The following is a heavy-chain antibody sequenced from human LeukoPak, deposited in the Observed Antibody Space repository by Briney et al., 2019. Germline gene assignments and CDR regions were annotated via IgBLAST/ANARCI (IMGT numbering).Heavy chain of an antibody. D-gene: IGHD3-9*01. V-gene: IGHV3-23*01. J-gene: IGHJ4*02. CDR1: GFTFSNYA. Sequence: GASLRLSSAASGFTFSNYAMSWVRQAPGKRLEWVSAILGSGGSTYYADSVKGRFTVSRDNSKSTLYLQMNSLRAEDTALYYCAKWGDNDVLTGYYVPDYWGQGTLVTVSS. CDR3: AKWGDNDVLTGYYVPDY. CDR2: ILGSGGST.